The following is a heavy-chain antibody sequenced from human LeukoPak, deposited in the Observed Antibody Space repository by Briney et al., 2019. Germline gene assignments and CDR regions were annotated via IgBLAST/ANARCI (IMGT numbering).Heavy chain of an antibody. J-gene: IGHJ4*02. CDR3: AKTRSGSYYFDY. D-gene: IGHD1-26*01. CDR1: GFTFSSYE. Sequence: GGSLRLSCAASGFTFSSYEMNWVRQAPGKGLEWVSYISSSGSTIYYADSVKGRFTISRDNAKNSLYLQMNSLRAEDTAVYYCAKTRSGSYYFDYWGQGTLVTVSS. V-gene: IGHV3-48*03. CDR2: ISSSGSTI.